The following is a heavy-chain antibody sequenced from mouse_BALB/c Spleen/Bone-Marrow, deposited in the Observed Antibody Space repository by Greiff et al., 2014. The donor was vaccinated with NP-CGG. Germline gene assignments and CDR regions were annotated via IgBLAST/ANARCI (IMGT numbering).Heavy chain of an antibody. CDR3: AMITTATGAVDY. J-gene: IGHJ4*01. CDR2: IWADGST. V-gene: IGHV2-9*02. CDR1: GFSSTNYG. D-gene: IGHD1-2*01. Sequence: QVQLQQSGPGLVAPSQSLSITCTVSGFSSTNYGVHWVRQPPGKGLEWLGVIWADGSTNYNSALMSRLSISKDNSKSQVFFKMNSLQTGDPAMYYCAMITTATGAVDYWGQGTSVTVSS.